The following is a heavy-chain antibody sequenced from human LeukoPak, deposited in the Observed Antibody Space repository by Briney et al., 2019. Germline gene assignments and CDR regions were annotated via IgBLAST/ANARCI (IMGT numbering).Heavy chain of an antibody. CDR3: AKDRGYYGSGSYIAV. J-gene: IGHJ6*04. Sequence: PGGTLRLSCAASGFTFTNYAMNWVRQAPGKGLEWVSSISVSGGSAHYADSVKGRFTISRDNSKNTLYLQMNSLRAEDTAVYYCAKDRGYYGSGSYIAVWGKGTTVTISS. V-gene: IGHV3-23*01. CDR1: GFTFTNYA. D-gene: IGHD3-10*01. CDR2: ISVSGGSA.